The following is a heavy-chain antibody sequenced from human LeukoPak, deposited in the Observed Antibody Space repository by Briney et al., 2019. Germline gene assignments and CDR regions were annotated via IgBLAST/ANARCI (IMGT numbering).Heavy chain of an antibody. V-gene: IGHV3-30*02. CDR1: GFTFSSYG. J-gene: IGHJ4*02. CDR2: IRYDGSNK. CDR3: AKERGGNSDY. Sequence: PGGSLRLSCAASGFTFSSYGMHWVREAPGKGLEWVAFIRYDGSNKYYADSVKGRFTISRDNSKNTLYLQMNSLGAADTAVYYCAKERGGNSDYWGQGTLVTVSS. D-gene: IGHD4-23*01.